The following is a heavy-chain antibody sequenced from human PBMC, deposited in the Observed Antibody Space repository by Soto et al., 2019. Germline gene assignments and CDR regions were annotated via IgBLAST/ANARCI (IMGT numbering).Heavy chain of an antibody. Sequence: QVQLQESGPGLVKPSETLSLICTVSGGSVSDGTYYWNWIRQPPGKGLEWIGLVYYSGRTNYNPSLKSRVTISEDPSKNQVSLKLYSVTAADTAVYYCARAFWGEVGPSFDYWGQGTLVTVSS. CDR3: ARAFWGEVGPSFDY. D-gene: IGHD3-16*01. CDR1: GGSVSDGTYY. V-gene: IGHV4-61*01. J-gene: IGHJ4*02. CDR2: VYYSGRT.